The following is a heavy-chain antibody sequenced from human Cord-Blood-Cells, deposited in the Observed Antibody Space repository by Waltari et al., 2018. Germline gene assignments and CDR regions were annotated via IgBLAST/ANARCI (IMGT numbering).Heavy chain of an antibody. Sequence: QVQLVESGGGVVQPGRSLRLSCAASGFTFSSYAMHWVRQAPGKGLEWVAVITYDGSNNYYADSVKGRFTISRDNSKNTLYLQMNSLRAEDTAVYYCARDNPARTTIDYWGQGTLVTVSS. CDR1: GFTFSSYA. V-gene: IGHV3-30-3*01. CDR2: ITYDGSNN. J-gene: IGHJ4*02. D-gene: IGHD4-4*01. CDR3: ARDNPARTTIDY.